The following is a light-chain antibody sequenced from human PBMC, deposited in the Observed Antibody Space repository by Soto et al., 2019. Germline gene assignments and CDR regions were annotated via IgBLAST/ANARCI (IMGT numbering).Light chain of an antibody. Sequence: DVLMTQSPLSLPVTLGQPASISCRPSQSLVYSDGNIYLSWFHQRPGQSPRRLIYKVSNRESGVPERFSGSGSGTEFTLRISTVEAEDVGVYYCMQGTHWPAFGQGPQVDIX. CDR1: QSLVYSDGNIY. CDR2: KVS. V-gene: IGKV2-30*01. CDR3: MQGTHWPA. J-gene: IGKJ1*01.